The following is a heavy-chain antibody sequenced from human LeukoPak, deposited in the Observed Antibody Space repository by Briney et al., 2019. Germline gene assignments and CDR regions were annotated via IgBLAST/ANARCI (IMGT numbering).Heavy chain of an antibody. CDR2: THTSGST. Sequence: SETLSLTCTVSGGSISSYYWTWIRQPAGKGLEWIGRTHTSGSTNYNPSLKSRVTISVDTSKNQFSLKLSSVTAADTAVYYCTRGSIAYYYMDVWGKGTTVTISS. CDR1: GGSISSYY. V-gene: IGHV4-4*07. CDR3: TRGSIAYYYMDV. J-gene: IGHJ6*03. D-gene: IGHD3-22*01.